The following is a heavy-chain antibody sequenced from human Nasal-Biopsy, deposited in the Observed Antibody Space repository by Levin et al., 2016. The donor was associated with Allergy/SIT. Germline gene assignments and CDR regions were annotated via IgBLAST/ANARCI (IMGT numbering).Heavy chain of an antibody. CDR2: IDFSSDHK. CDR1: GFPFNGYS. CDR3: VREGIYYGMDV. V-gene: IGHV3-21*01. J-gene: IGHJ6*02. Sequence: GGSLRLSCVASGFPFNGYSMNWVRQAPGKGLEWVASIDFSSDHKFYADSVRGRFDISRDNALMSLYLQMDSLRAEDTAIYYCVREGIYYGMDVWGQGTTVTVSS.